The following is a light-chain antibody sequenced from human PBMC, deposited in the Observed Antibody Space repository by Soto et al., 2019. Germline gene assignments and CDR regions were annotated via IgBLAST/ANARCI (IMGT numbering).Light chain of an antibody. CDR2: GNC. J-gene: IGLJ2*01. CDR3: QSYDSSLSGVV. V-gene: IGLV1-40*01. CDR1: SSNIGAGYD. Sequence: QSVLTQPPSVSGAPGQRVTISCTGSSSNIGAGYDVHWYQQLPGTAPKLLIYGNCNRPSGVPNRFSGSRSSTSACLATTGLQDEDEADYYCQSYDSSLSGVVFGGGTKVTLL.